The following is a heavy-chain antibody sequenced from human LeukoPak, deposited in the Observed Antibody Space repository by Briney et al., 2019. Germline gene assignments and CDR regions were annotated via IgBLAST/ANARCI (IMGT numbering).Heavy chain of an antibody. J-gene: IGHJ4*02. Sequence: PGGSLRLSCTTSGFTFSDYYMRWFRQAPGKGLEWLSYIDGNPDNVYYADSVRGRFTISRDNAKNSLYLQMNSLRGEDTAVYYCVRAYYRGYSDYFDSWGQGTLVTVPS. CDR1: GFTFSDYY. CDR2: IDGNPDNV. CDR3: VRAYYRGYSDYFDS. D-gene: IGHD3-10*01. V-gene: IGHV3-11*01.